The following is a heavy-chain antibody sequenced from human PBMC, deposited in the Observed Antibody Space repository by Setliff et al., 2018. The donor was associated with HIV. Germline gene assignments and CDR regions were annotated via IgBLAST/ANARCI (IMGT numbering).Heavy chain of an antibody. Sequence: ASETLSLTCAVSGDSITRGGYYWSWIRQFAGKGLEWIADIYYSGRTNYNPSLKSRLTVSIDTSKNHLSLKLTSMTAADTAVYYCARDLREVGGGSYADYWGQGTLVTVSS. D-gene: IGHD1-26*01. CDR3: ARDLREVGGGSYADY. CDR1: GDSITRGGYY. CDR2: IYYSGRT. J-gene: IGHJ4*02. V-gene: IGHV4-31*02.